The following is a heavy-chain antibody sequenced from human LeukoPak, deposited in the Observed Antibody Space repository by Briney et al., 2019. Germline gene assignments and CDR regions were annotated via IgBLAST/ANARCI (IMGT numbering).Heavy chain of an antibody. V-gene: IGHV3-30*18. Sequence: PGGSLRLSCAASGFTFSRHWMYWVRQAPGKGLEWVAVISYDGRNIHYPDSVKGRFTISRDISTDTLWLQMDSLRTEDTAVYYCAKGPLRGTAAAIDYWGQGTLVTVSS. CDR1: GFTFSRHW. CDR2: ISYDGRNI. J-gene: IGHJ4*02. CDR3: AKGPLRGTAAAIDY. D-gene: IGHD2-2*01.